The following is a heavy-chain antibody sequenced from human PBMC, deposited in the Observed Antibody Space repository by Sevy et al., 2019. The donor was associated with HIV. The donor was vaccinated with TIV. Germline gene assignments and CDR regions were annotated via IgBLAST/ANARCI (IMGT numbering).Heavy chain of an antibody. V-gene: IGHV3-23*01. CDR3: ARRVSLTGTTD. CDR1: GFTFSSST. CDR2: SSGTGDDT. J-gene: IGHJ4*02. Sequence: GGSLRLSCAASGFTFSSSTMSWVRQTPGKGLEWVSSSGTGDDTYYADSVKGRFTISRDNFKTTLYLQMSGLRAEDSAVYYCARRVSLTGTTDWGQGSLVTVSS. D-gene: IGHD1-7*01.